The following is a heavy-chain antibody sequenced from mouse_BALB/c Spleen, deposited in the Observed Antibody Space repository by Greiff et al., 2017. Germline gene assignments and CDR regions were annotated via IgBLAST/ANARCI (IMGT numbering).Heavy chain of an antibody. D-gene: IGHD2-10*02. CDR1: GFTFSSFG. CDR2: ISSGSSTI. J-gene: IGHJ2*01. Sequence: EVMLVESGGGLVQPGGSRKLSCAASGFTFSSFGMHWVRQAPEKGLEWVAYISSGSSTIYYADTVKGRFTISRDNPKNTLFLQMTSLRSEDTAMYYCARQYGNYVGSDYWGQGTTRRVSS. CDR3: ARQYGNYVGSDY. V-gene: IGHV5-17*02.